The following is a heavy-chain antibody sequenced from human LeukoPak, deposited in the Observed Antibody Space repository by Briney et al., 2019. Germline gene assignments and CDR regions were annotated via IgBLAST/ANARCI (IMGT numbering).Heavy chain of an antibody. V-gene: IGHV4-59*01. D-gene: IGHD6-13*01. CDR3: ARDLAAAGTIDP. J-gene: IGHJ5*02. CDR2: IYYSGST. Sequence: SETLSLTCTVSGGSISSYYWSWIRQPPGKGLEWIGYIYYSGSTNYNPSLKSRVTISEDTSKNQFSLKLRSVTAADTAVYYCARDLAAAGTIDPWGQGTLVTVSS. CDR1: GGSISSYY.